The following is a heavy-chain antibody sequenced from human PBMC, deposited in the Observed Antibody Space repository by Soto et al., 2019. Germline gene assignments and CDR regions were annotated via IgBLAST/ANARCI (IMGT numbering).Heavy chain of an antibody. D-gene: IGHD6-13*01. CDR2: IYYSGST. Sequence: QVQLQESGPGLVKPSQTLSLTCTVSGGSISSGGYYWSWIRQHPGKGLEWIGYIYYSGSTYYNPSLKSRVTISVDPSKNQFSLKLSSVTAADTAVYYCARCCIAAATRPNWFDPWGQGTLVTVSS. J-gene: IGHJ5*02. CDR3: ARCCIAAATRPNWFDP. V-gene: IGHV4-31*03. CDR1: GGSISSGGYY.